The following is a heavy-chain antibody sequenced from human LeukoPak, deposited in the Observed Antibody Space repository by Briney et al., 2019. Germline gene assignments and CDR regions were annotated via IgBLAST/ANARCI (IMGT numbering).Heavy chain of an antibody. CDR3: ARGRGQRLDGYNFDGAFDI. Sequence: ASVKVSCKASGYTFTSYGISCVRQAPGQGLEWMGWISAYNGNTNYAQKLQGRVTMTTDTSTSTAYMELRSLRSDDTAVYYCARGRGQRLDGYNFDGAFDIWGQGTMVTVSS. CDR2: ISAYNGNT. CDR1: GYTFTSYG. V-gene: IGHV1-18*01. D-gene: IGHD5-24*01. J-gene: IGHJ3*02.